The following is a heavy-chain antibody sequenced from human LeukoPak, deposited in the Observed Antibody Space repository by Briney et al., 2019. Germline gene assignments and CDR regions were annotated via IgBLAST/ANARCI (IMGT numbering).Heavy chain of an antibody. CDR3: ARGRGSGYYFYY. CDR1: GGSFSGYY. D-gene: IGHD3-22*01. Sequence: PSETLSLTCAVYGGSFSGYYWSWIRQPPGKGLEWIGEINHSGSTNYNPSLKSRVTISVDTSKNQSSLKLSSVTAADTAVYYCARGRGSGYYFYYWGQGTLVTVSS. J-gene: IGHJ4*02. V-gene: IGHV4-34*01. CDR2: INHSGST.